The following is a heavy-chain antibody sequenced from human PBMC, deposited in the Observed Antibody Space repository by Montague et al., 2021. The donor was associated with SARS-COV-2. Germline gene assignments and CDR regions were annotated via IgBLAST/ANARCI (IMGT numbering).Heavy chain of an antibody. CDR2: ISYSGST. Sequence: SETLSLTCTVSGVSITSYYWSWIRQPPGKGLEWIGSISYSGSTNYNPSLKSRVTIPLDTSKNQFSLKLSSVTAADTAVYYCARGFDLWGRGTLVTVSS. V-gene: IGHV4-59*12. J-gene: IGHJ2*01. CDR3: ARGFDL. CDR1: GVSITSYY.